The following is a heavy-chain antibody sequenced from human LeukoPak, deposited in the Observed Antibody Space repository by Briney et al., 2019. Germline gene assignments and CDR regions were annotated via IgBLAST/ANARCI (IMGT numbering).Heavy chain of an antibody. CDR1: GFTFSSHG. CDR2: IWYDGSKK. CDR3: ARLTGEALDY. Sequence: GRSLRLSCAASGFTFSSHGMHWVRQAPGKGLEWVAVIWYDGSKKCYADSVTGRFTISRDNSKNALSLQMNSLRAEDTAVYYCARLTGEALDYWGQGTLVTVSS. V-gene: IGHV3-33*01. J-gene: IGHJ4*02. D-gene: IGHD1-20*01.